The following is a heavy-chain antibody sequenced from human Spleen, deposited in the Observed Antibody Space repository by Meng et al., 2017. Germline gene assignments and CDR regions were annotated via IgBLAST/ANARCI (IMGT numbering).Heavy chain of an antibody. Sequence: GESLKISCAASGFTVSSNYMSWVRQAPGKGLEWVSIIYSGDNTYYADSVKGRFTISRDNSKNTLFLQLNSLRAEDTAVYFCAKEEVPNDYWGQGTLVTVSS. CDR2: IYSGDNT. V-gene: IGHV3-53*01. CDR3: AKEEVPNDY. D-gene: IGHD1-1*01. J-gene: IGHJ4*02. CDR1: GFTVSSNY.